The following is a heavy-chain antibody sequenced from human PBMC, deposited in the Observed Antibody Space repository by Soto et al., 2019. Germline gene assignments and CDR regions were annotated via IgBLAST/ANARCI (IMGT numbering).Heavy chain of an antibody. Sequence: PSETLSLTCTVSNDSIRSGTYYWAWIRHPPGRGLEWIGSLSYLGTTDYNPSLKSRVTISKDASKNQFSLKLTSMTAEDTAVYYCARDRYGDPLWGQDDFDYWGQGTLVTVSS. CDR2: LSYLGTT. CDR3: ARDRYGDPLWGQDDFDY. V-gene: IGHV4-39*07. J-gene: IGHJ4*02. D-gene: IGHD4-17*01. CDR1: NDSIRSGTYY.